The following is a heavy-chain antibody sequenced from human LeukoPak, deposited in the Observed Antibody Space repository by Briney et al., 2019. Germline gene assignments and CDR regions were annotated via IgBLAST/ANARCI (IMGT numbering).Heavy chain of an antibody. CDR3: ARDRGYFSDY. J-gene: IGHJ4*02. Sequence: PSETLSLTCTVSGGSISSYYWSWIRQPPGKGLEWIGYIYYSGSTNYNPSLKSRVTISVDTSKNQFSLKLSSVTAADTAVYYCARDRGYFSDYWGQGTLVTVSS. V-gene: IGHV4-59*01. CDR1: GGSISSYY. CDR2: IYYSGST. D-gene: IGHD1-1*01.